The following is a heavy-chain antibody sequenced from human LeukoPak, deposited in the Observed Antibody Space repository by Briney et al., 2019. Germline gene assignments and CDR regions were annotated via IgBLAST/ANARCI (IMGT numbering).Heavy chain of an antibody. CDR1: GFTFRSHG. J-gene: IGHJ4*02. CDR3: ASRSGGDY. Sequence: GGSLRLSCAASGFTFRSHGTHWVRQAPGKGLECVALISYDGSETYYVDSVRGRFTISRDNSKDTVDLHMSSLRADDTAVYYCASRSGGDYWGQGTLVTVSS. CDR2: ISYDGSET. D-gene: IGHD3-10*01. V-gene: IGHV3-30*03.